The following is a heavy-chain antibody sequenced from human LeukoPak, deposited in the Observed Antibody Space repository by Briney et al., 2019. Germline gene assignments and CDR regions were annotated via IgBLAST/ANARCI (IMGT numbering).Heavy chain of an antibody. Sequence: SETLSLTCTVSGDSVSSGDYYWSWIRQPAGKGLEWIGRIYTSGSTNYNPSLKSRVTMSVDTSKNQFSLKLSSVTAADTAVYYCARDQALYDFWSGYYDYMDVWGKGTTVTVSS. CDR3: ARDQALYDFWSGYYDYMDV. CDR1: GDSVSSGDYY. D-gene: IGHD3-3*01. V-gene: IGHV4-61*02. CDR2: IYTSGST. J-gene: IGHJ6*03.